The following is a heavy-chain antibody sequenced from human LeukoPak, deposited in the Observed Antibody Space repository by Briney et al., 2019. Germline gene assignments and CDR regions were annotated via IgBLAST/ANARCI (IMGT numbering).Heavy chain of an antibody. V-gene: IGHV4-61*05. D-gene: IGHD6-13*01. J-gene: IGHJ4*02. CDR3: AKGFGIAWYVFLFDY. Sequence: PSETLSLTCTVSGVSISSSSYYWGWIRQPPGTGLEWIGYIHYTGSTSYNPSLKSRVTISVDTSKNQLSLNLNSVTAADTAVYYCAKGFGIAWYVFLFDYWGQGSLVTVSS. CDR1: GVSISSSSYY. CDR2: IHYTGST.